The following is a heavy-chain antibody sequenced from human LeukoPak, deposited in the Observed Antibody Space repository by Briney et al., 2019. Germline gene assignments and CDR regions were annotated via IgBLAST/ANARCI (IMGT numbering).Heavy chain of an antibody. V-gene: IGHV3-23*01. CDR1: GFTFDYSA. Sequence: GGSLRLSCAASGFTFDYSARTWVRQAPPKGLEWVSTINTGDITFYAHSVQGRITISRDNSKNALFLQMNSLRAEDTALYYCARVFYGVPSISDSWGQGTLVTVSS. D-gene: IGHD3-3*02. CDR2: INTGDIT. CDR3: ARVFYGVPSISDS. J-gene: IGHJ4*02.